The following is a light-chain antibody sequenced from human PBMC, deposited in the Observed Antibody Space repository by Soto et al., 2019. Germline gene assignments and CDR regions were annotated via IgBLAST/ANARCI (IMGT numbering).Light chain of an antibody. CDR3: QQYGSSQT. J-gene: IGKJ1*01. CDR2: GAS. CDR1: QSVSNNY. Sequence: EIVTTQSPATLSVSPGERATLSCRASQSVSNNYLAWYQQKPGQAPRLLIYGASSRATGIPDRFSGSGSGTDFTLTISRLEPEDFAVYYCQQYGSSQTFGQGTKVDIK. V-gene: IGKV3-20*01.